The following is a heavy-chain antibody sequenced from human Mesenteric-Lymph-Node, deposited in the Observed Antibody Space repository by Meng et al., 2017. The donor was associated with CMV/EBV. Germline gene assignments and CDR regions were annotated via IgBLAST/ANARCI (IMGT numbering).Heavy chain of an antibody. D-gene: IGHD4-23*01. CDR2: IYYSGST. CDR1: GGSISSGGYY. Sequence: LRLSCTVSGGSISSGGYYWSWIRQHPGKGLEWIGYIYYSGSTYYNPSLKSRVTISVDTSKNQFSLKLSSVTAADTAVYYCARVQLDYGGNSYYYYGMDVWGQGTTVTVSS. CDR3: ARVQLDYGGNSYYYYGMDV. J-gene: IGHJ6*02. V-gene: IGHV4-31*03.